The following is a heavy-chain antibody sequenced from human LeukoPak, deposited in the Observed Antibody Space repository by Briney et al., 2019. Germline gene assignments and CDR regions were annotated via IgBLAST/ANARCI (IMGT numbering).Heavy chain of an antibody. Sequence: SETLSLTCTVSGGSISSSSYYWGWIRQPPGKGLEWIGSIHNSGRSSYNPSLKSRLTISVDTSKNQFSLKLSSVTAADTAVYYCARTGYSGYGTRVHWGQGTLVTVSS. J-gene: IGHJ4*02. CDR1: GGSISSSSYY. V-gene: IGHV4-39*01. CDR3: ARTGYSGYGTRVH. D-gene: IGHD5-12*01. CDR2: IHNSGRS.